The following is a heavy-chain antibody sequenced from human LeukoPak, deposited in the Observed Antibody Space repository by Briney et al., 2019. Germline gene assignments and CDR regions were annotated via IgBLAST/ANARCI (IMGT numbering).Heavy chain of an antibody. CDR2: LYSGGTT. CDR3: ARSSQVWSPYYFDY. V-gene: IGHV3-66*01. Sequence: GGSLRLSCAASGFTVSSDYMSWVRQAPGKGLKGVSFLYSGGTTHYADSVKGRFIISRDNSKNTLYLQMNSLRAEDTAVCYCARSSQVWSPYYFDYWGQGTLVTVSS. CDR1: GFTVSSDY. D-gene: IGHD3-10*01. J-gene: IGHJ4*02.